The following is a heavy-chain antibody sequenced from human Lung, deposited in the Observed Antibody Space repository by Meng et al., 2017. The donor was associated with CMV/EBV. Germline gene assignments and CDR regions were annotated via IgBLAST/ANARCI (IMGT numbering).Heavy chain of an antibody. CDR2: INPKSGGT. Sequence: QVRLVQSGAELKKPGSSVKVSCKASGYTFIDYYMHWVRQDTGQGLXWVGWINPKSGGTHYAQSFQGRVTITRDTSINTVYVEISSLKSDDTAVYYCTSAPGDYWGQGTLVTVSS. CDR1: GYTFIDYY. CDR3: TSAPGDY. V-gene: IGHV1-2*02. J-gene: IGHJ4*03. D-gene: IGHD1-14*01.